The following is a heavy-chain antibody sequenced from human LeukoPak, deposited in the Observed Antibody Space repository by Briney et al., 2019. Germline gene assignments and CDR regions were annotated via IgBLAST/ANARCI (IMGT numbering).Heavy chain of an antibody. V-gene: IGHV3-23*01. Sequence: PGGSLRLSCAASGFTFSSYAMSWVRQAPGKGLEWVSAISGSGGSTYHADSVKGRFTISRDNSKNTLYLQMSSLRAEDTAVYYCAKERGGYNQIGSWGQGTLVTVSS. CDR2: ISGSGGST. D-gene: IGHD5-24*01. J-gene: IGHJ4*02. CDR1: GFTFSSYA. CDR3: AKERGGYNQIGS.